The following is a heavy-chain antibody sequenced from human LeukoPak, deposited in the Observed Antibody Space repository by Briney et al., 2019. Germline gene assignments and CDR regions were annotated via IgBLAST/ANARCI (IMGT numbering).Heavy chain of an antibody. Sequence: GGSLRLSCAASGFTFTNYAMSWVRQAPGKGLEWVSGMSGRGVSTYYADSVKGRFTISSDNSKNTLYLQMNSLRAEDTAIYYCTKTQGFFDHWGQGSLVTVSS. V-gene: IGHV3-23*01. CDR2: MSGRGVST. CDR1: GFTFTNYA. CDR3: TKTQGFFDH. J-gene: IGHJ4*02.